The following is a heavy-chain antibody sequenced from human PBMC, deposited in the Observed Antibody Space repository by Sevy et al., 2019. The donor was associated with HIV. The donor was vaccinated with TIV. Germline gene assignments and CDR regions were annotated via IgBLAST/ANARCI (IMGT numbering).Heavy chain of an antibody. CDR2: IYTSGST. V-gene: IGHV4-61*02. J-gene: IGHJ5*02. CDR1: GGSISSGTYA. D-gene: IGHD3-22*01. Sequence: SETLSLTCTVSGGSISSGTYAWSWIRQPAGKGLEWIGLIYTSGSTSYNPSLKSRVTMSVDTSKNQFSLKLSSVTAADTAVYYCARGESSYYDSSGWSVWFDRWGQGTLVTVSS. CDR3: ARGESSYYDSSGWSVWFDR.